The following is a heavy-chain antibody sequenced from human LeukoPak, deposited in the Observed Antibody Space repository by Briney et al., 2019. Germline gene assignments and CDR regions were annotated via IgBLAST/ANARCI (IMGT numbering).Heavy chain of an antibody. D-gene: IGHD2/OR15-2a*01. J-gene: IGHJ4*02. CDR3: ARDFALFPLSKDY. CDR1: GFTFSSYS. V-gene: IGHV3-48*04. CDR2: ISSSSSTI. Sequence: GGSLRLSCAASGFTFSSYSMNWVRQAPGKGLEWVSYISSSSSTIYYADSVKGRFTISRDNAKNSLYLQMNSLRAEDTAVYYCARDFALFPLSKDYWGQGTLVTVSS.